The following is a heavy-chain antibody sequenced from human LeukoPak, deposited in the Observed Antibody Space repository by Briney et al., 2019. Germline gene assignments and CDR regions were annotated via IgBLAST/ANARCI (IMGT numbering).Heavy chain of an antibody. D-gene: IGHD2-2*01. CDR1: GYTFTSYY. CDR3: ARSLGYCSSTSCRNKDY. Sequence: RASVKVSCKASGYTFTSYYMHWVRQAPGQGLEWMGKINPSGGSTSHAQKFQGRVTMTRDTSTSTVYMELSSLRSEDTAVYYCARSLGYCSSTSCRNKDYWGQGTLVTVSS. CDR2: INPSGGST. J-gene: IGHJ4*02. V-gene: IGHV1-46*01.